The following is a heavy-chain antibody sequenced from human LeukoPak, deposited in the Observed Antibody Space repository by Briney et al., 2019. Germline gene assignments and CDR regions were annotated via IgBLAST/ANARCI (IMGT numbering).Heavy chain of an antibody. Sequence: PGGSLRLSCAASGFTFSSYSMNWVRQAPGKGLEWVSSISSSSSYIYYADSVKGRFTISRDNAKNSLYLQMNSLRAEDTAVYYCARAPNNTDYSAGYWYFDLWGRGTLVTVSS. CDR1: GFTFSSYS. CDR3: ARAPNNTDYSAGYWYFDL. J-gene: IGHJ2*01. CDR2: ISSSSSYI. V-gene: IGHV3-21*01. D-gene: IGHD3-16*01.